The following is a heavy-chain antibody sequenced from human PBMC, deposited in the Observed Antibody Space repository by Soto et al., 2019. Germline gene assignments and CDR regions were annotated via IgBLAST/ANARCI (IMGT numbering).Heavy chain of an antibody. CDR3: ARSCVTCIVIPSHWFXP. J-gene: IGHJ5*02. Sequence: SETLSLTCAVSGDSIGGVGYWSWIRQFPGRGLEWIGCISSSGSTYYNPALNNRISLSLDTSQNQFSLKLLSVTAADTAIYYCARSCVTCIVIPSHWFXPWGQGSLVTVSS. D-gene: IGHD1-26*01. V-gene: IGHV4-31*11. CDR1: GDSIGGVGY. CDR2: ISSSGST.